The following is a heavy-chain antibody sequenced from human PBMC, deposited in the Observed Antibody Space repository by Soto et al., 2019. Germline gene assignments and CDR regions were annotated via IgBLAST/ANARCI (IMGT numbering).Heavy chain of an antibody. D-gene: IGHD3-10*01. J-gene: IGHJ3*02. CDR1: GFTFSSYA. V-gene: IGHV3-23*01. CDR3: ARDYYYGSGSYYLLGAPDI. Sequence: GGSLRLSCAASGFTFSSYAMSWVRQAPGKGLEWVSAISGSGGSTYYADSVKGRFTISRDNSKNTLYLQMNSLRAEDTAVYYCARDYYYGSGSYYLLGAPDIRGQGTMVTVSS. CDR2: ISGSGGST.